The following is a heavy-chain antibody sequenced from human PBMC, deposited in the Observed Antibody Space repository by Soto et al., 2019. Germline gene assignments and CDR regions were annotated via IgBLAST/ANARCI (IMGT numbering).Heavy chain of an antibody. CDR2: IIPIPGTA. J-gene: IGHJ6*02. Sequence: QVQLVQSGAEVKKPGSSVKVSCKASGGTFGSYAIIWVRQAPGQGLEWMGGIIPIPGTANYAQKFQGRVTIAADESTSTAYMELSSLRSEDTAVYYCARSQGSSTSLEIYYYYYYGMDVWGHGTTVTVSS. CDR1: GGTFGSYA. V-gene: IGHV1-69*01. CDR3: ARSQGSSTSLEIYYYYYYGMDV. D-gene: IGHD2-2*01.